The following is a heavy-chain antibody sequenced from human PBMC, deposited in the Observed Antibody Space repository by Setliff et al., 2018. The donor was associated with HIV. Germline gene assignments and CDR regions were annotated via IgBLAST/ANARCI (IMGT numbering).Heavy chain of an antibody. CDR3: AKDPSVTVTTI. J-gene: IGHJ3*02. V-gene: IGHV1-18*01. CDR2: ISTYNGNT. D-gene: IGHD4-17*01. Sequence: ASVKVSCKASGYTFTAFGMNWLRQAPGQGPEWMGWISTYNGNTNYAQKFQGRVTMTTDTSTSTVYMELRSLRSDDTAVYYCAKDPSVTVTTIWGQGTMVTVPS. CDR1: GYTFTAFG.